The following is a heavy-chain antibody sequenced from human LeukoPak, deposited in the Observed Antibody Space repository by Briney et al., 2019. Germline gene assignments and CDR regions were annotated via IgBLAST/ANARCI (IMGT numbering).Heavy chain of an antibody. V-gene: IGHV3-30*18. CDR2: ISYDGSNK. CDR3: AKDRATMVRGVIIKGLDY. Sequence: GGSLRLSCAASGFTFSSYGMHWVRQAPGKGLEWVAVISYDGSNKYYADSVKGRFTNSRDNSKNTLYLQMNSLRAEDTAVYYCAKDRATMVRGVIIKGLDYWGQGTLVTVSS. J-gene: IGHJ4*02. D-gene: IGHD3-10*01. CDR1: GFTFSSYG.